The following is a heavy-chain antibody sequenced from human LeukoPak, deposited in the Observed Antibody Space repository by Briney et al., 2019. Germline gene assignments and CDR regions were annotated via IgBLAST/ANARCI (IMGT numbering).Heavy chain of an antibody. D-gene: IGHD3-22*01. Sequence: PGGSLRLSCTASGFTFGDYAMSWFRKPPGKGQEGVGFIRSKAYGGTTEYAASVKGRFTISRDDSRSIAYLQMNGLKTEDTAVYYCTRHHYYDASGPLYWGQGTLVTVSS. V-gene: IGHV3-49*03. CDR3: TRHHYYDASGPLY. CDR1: GFTFGDYA. CDR2: IRSKAYGGTT. J-gene: IGHJ4*02.